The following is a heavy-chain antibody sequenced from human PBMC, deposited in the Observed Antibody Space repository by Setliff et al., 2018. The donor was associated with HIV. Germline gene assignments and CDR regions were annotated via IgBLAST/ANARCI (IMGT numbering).Heavy chain of an antibody. CDR1: GGTFSSYS. CDR2: MSSNGGST. D-gene: IGHD6-13*01. CDR3: AREDSSWYGSLDY. V-gene: IGHV3-64*04. Sequence: SCKASGGTFSSYSITWVRQAPGKGLEYVSVMSSNGGSTYYADSVKGRFTISRDNSKNTVYLQMNSLRAEDMAIYYCAREDSSWYGSLDYWGQGTPVTVSS. J-gene: IGHJ4*02.